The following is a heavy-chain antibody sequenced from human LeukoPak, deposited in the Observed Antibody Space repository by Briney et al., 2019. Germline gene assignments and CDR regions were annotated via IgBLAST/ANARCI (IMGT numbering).Heavy chain of an antibody. CDR2: VRYTGST. CDR1: GDSITSGTYY. D-gene: IGHD1-1*01. J-gene: IGHJ4*02. V-gene: IGHV4-31*11. CDR3: ARDGPTRSLYL. Sequence: PSQTLSLTCAVSGDSITSGTYYWSWVRQHPGKGLEWIGCVRYTGSTYYDPSPRSRITMSIDTSKNQFSLRLDSVTAADTAVYYCARDGPTRSLYLWSQGILVTVSS.